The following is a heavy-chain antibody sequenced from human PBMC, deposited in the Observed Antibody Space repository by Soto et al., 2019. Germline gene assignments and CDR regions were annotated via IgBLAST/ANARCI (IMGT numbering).Heavy chain of an antibody. CDR3: ARGASYLHSGMAV. CDR2: IYHSGST. CDR1: GGSISRGGYC. J-gene: IGHJ6*01. Sequence: SSEALSLTCAVSGGSISRGGYCWSWIRQAPGKGLEWIGYIYHSGSTYYNPNIKSRVTIEVARTKNQFTLKLSTVTDADTAGYYSARGASYLHSGMAVW. V-gene: IGHV4-30-2*01. D-gene: IGHD2-15*01.